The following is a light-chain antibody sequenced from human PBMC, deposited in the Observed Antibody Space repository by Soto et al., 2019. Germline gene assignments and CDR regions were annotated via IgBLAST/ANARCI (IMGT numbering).Light chain of an antibody. CDR1: QSIGSS. Sequence: ESVLTQSPATLSLSPGERATLSCRASQSIGSSLAWYQQKPGQAPRLLIYDASNRATGIPARFSGSGSGIDLTLTISSLEPEDFAVYYCQQRSDWPLTFGGGTKVEIK. V-gene: IGKV3-11*01. CDR3: QQRSDWPLT. CDR2: DAS. J-gene: IGKJ4*01.